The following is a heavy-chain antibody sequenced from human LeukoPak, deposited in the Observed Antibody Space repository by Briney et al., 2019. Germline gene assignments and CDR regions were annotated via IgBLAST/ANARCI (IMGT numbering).Heavy chain of an antibody. CDR1: GGSISSHY. V-gene: IGHV4-59*11. CDR3: ARTNYYDSSGYRYYYYYYMDV. D-gene: IGHD3-22*01. CDR2: IYYSGSS. Sequence: KTSETLSLTCTVSGGSISSHYWSWIRQPPGKGLEWIGYIYYSGSSNYNPSLKSRVTISVDTSKNQFSLKLSSVTAADTAVYYCARTNYYDSSGYRYYYYYYMDVWGKGTTVTVSS. J-gene: IGHJ6*03.